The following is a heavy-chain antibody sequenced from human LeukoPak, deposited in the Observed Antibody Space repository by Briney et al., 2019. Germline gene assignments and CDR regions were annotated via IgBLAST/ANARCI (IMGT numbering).Heavy chain of an antibody. CDR3: AKVRSGSLVWSSYYFDY. CDR2: ISGSGGST. CDR1: GFTFSSYA. V-gene: IGHV3-23*01. J-gene: IGHJ4*02. Sequence: GGSLRLSCAASGFTFSSYAMSWVRQAPGKGLEWVSSISGSGGSTNYADSVKGRFTISRDNSKNTLYLQMNSLRAEDTAVYYCAKVRSGSLVWSSYYFDYWGQGTLVTVSS. D-gene: IGHD1-26*01.